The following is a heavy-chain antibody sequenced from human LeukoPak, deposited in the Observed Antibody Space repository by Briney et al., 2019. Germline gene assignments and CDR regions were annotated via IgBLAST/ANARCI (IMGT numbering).Heavy chain of an antibody. CDR3: ARDNNPAYYDSSGYYYDY. CDR1: GFTFSSYE. Sequence: GGSLRLPCAASGFTFSSYEMNWVRQAPGKGLEWVSYISSSGSTIYYADSVKGRFTISRDNAENSLYLQMNSLRAEDTAVYYCARDNNPAYYDSSGYYYDYWGQGTLVTVSS. J-gene: IGHJ4*02. D-gene: IGHD3-22*01. V-gene: IGHV3-48*03. CDR2: ISSSGSTI.